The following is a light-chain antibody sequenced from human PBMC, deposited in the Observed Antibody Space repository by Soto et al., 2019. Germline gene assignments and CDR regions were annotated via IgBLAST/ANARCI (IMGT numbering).Light chain of an antibody. CDR2: EVN. CDR1: SSDVGGYNY. Sequence: QSVLTQPPSASGSPGQSVTISCTGTSSDVGGYNYVSWYQQHPGKAPKLIIYEVNKRPSGVPDRFSGSKSGNTASLTVSGLQAEDEADYHCSSYTTSNTVIFGGGTKVTVL. V-gene: IGLV2-8*01. J-gene: IGLJ2*01. CDR3: SSYTTSNTVI.